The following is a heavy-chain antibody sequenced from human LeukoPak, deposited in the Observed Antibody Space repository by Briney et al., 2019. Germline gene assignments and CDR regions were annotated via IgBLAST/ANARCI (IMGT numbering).Heavy chain of an antibody. CDR1: GYTFTSYG. V-gene: IGHV1-18*01. J-gene: IGHJ6*02. D-gene: IGHD2-2*01. CDR3: ARDLCSSTSCYPTDYYYYGMDV. Sequence: ASVKVSCKASGYTFTSYGISWVRQAPGQGLEWMGWISAYNGNTNYAQKLQGRVTMTTDTSTNTAYMELRSLRSDDTAVYYCARDLCSSTSCYPTDYYYYGMDVWGQGTTVTVSS. CDR2: ISAYNGNT.